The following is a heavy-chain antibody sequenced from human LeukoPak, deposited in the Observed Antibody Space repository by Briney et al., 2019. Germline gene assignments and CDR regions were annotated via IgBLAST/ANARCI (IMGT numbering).Heavy chain of an antibody. D-gene: IGHD3-10*01. CDR1: GHSISNYY. V-gene: IGHV4-59*01. CDR3: ARGPGHSGGPTDYNWFDP. Sequence: NPSETLSLTCTVSGHSISNYYWESIRQPPGKGLGWIGYFYDTGSTNYNPSPKSRVTMSVDTSKNQFSLKLSSVTAADTAVYYCARGPGHSGGPTDYNWFDPWGQGTLVTVSS. CDR2: FYDTGST. J-gene: IGHJ5*02.